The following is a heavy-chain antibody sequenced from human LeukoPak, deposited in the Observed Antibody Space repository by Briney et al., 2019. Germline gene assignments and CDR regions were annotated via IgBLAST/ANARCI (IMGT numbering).Heavy chain of an antibody. V-gene: IGHV1-69*05. Sequence: ASVKVSCKASGGTFSRYAISWVRQAPGQGLEWMGGIIPIFGTANYAQKFQGRVTITTDESTSTAYMELSSLRSEDTAVYYCARGDYSNYPFDYWGQGTLVTVSS. CDR2: IIPIFGTA. CDR3: ARGDYSNYPFDY. J-gene: IGHJ4*02. CDR1: GGTFSRYA. D-gene: IGHD4-11*01.